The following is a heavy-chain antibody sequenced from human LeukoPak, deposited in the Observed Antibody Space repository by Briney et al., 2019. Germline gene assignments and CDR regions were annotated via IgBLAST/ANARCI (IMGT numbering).Heavy chain of an antibody. Sequence: SETLSLTCTVSGGSISSYYRSWIRQPPGKGLEWIGYIYYSGSTNYNPSLKSRVTVSVDTSKNQFSLKLTSVTAADTAVYYCARRMGLPNNWFDPWGQGTLVTVSS. CDR3: ARRMGLPNNWFDP. J-gene: IGHJ5*02. CDR1: GGSISSYY. CDR2: IYYSGST. V-gene: IGHV4-59*01. D-gene: IGHD5-18*01.